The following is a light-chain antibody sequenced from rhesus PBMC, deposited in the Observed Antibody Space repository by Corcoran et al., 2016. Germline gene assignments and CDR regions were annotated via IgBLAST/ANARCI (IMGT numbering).Light chain of an antibody. CDR1: QGISSY. CDR3: QQYNSLRT. Sequence: DIQMTQSPSSLSASVGDRVTITCRASQGISSYLNWYQQKPGKAPKLLIYYANSLESGVPSRFSGSGSGTEFPLTISSLQPEDFATYYGQQYNSLRTFGQGTKVEIK. CDR2: YAN. J-gene: IGKJ1*01. V-gene: IGKV1-32*01.